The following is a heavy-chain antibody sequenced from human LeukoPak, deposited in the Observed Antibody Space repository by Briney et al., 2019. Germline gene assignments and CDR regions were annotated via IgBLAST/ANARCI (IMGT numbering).Heavy chain of an antibody. Sequence: GGSLRLSCEASGFTFSTFAMIWVRQPPGKGLEWISYISSGGSSIYYADSVKGRFTISRDNAKNSLYLQMYSLRAEDTAVYYCARDFRGYDSRLHDYWGQGTLVTVSS. CDR3: ARDFRGYDSRLHDY. V-gene: IGHV3-48*03. CDR2: ISSGGSSI. D-gene: IGHD3-22*01. CDR1: GFTFSTFA. J-gene: IGHJ4*02.